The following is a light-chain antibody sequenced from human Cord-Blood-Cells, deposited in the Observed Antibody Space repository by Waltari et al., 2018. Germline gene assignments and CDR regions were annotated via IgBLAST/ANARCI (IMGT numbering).Light chain of an antibody. CDR3: SSYTSSSTLEV. Sequence: QSALTQPASVSGSPGQSITISCTGTSSDVGGYNYVSWYQQHPGKAPKLMIYDVSKRPPGVSTRSAGSKSGNTASLTISGLQAEDEADYYCSSYTSSSTLEVFGGGTKLTVL. V-gene: IGLV2-14*01. J-gene: IGLJ3*02. CDR1: SSDVGGYNY. CDR2: DVS.